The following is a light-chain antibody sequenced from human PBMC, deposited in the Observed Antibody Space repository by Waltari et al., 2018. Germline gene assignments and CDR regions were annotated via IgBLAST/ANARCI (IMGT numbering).Light chain of an antibody. CDR3: QQYNNWPRT. CDR2: GAS. V-gene: IGKV3-15*01. Sequence: EIVMTQSPATLSVSPGERATPPCRASPSVSSNLAWYQQKPGQAPRLLIYGASTRATGIPARFSGSGSGTEFTLTISSLQSEDFAVYYCQQYNNWPRTFGQGTKVEIK. J-gene: IGKJ1*01. CDR1: PSVSSN.